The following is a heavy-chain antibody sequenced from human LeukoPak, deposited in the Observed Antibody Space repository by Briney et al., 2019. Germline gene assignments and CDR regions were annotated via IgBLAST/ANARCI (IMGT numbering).Heavy chain of an antibody. CDR2: IYHSGSS. V-gene: IGHV4-30-4*01. Sequence: PSQTLSLTCTVSGGSVSSVDYYWSWIRQSPGKGLEWIAYIYHSGSSYYNPSLRSRVTISVDTSKNQFSLKLNSVTAADTAVYFCARVPINDNYFDLWGQGTLVPVSS. CDR3: ARVPINDNYFDL. J-gene: IGHJ4*02. CDR1: GGSVSSVDYY. D-gene: IGHD3-9*01.